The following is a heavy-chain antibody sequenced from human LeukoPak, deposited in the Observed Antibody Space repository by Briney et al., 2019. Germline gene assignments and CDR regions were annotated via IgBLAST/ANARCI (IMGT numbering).Heavy chain of an antibody. J-gene: IGHJ4*02. Sequence: ASVKVSCKASGYTFTGYYMHWVRQAPGQGLEWMGWINPNSGGTNYAQKFQGRVTMTRDTSISTAYMELSSLRSEDTAVYYCARDRGELWGFGYWGQGTLVTVSS. D-gene: IGHD7-27*01. CDR3: ARDRGELWGFGY. V-gene: IGHV1-2*02. CDR2: INPNSGGT. CDR1: GYTFTGYY.